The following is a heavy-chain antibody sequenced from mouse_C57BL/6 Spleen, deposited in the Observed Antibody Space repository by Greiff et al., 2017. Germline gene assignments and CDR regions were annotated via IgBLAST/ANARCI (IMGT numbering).Heavy chain of an antibody. J-gene: IGHJ4*01. V-gene: IGHV5-16*01. CDR3: ARPSYHIGDAMDY. Sequence: EVQRVESEGGLVQPGSSMKLSCTASGFTFSDYYMAWVRQVPEKGLEWVANINYDGSSTYYLDSLKSRFIISRDNAKNILYLQMSSLKSEDTATYYCARPSYHIGDAMDYWGQGTSVTVSS. D-gene: IGHD2-14*01. CDR1: GFTFSDYY. CDR2: INYDGSST.